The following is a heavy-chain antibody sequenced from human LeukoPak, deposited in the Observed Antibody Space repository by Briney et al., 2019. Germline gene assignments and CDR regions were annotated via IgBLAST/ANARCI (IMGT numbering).Heavy chain of an antibody. J-gene: IGHJ4*02. CDR1: GYTFTSYY. CDR2: INPSGGST. D-gene: IGHD6-13*01. Sequence: ASVKVSCKASGYTFTSYYMHWVRQAPGQGLEWMGIINPSGGSTSYAQKFQGRVTVTRDTSTSTVYMELSSLRSEDTAVYYCARDAPAAAGRVGYFDYWGQGTLVTVSS. CDR3: ARDAPAAAGRVGYFDY. V-gene: IGHV1-46*01.